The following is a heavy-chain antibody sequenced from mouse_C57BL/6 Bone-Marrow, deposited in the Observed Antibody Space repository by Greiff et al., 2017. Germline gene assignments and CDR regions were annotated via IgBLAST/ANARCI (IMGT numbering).Heavy chain of an antibody. CDR2: IWRGGST. D-gene: IGHD2-4*01. Sequence: VQGVESGPGLVQPSQSLSITCTVSGFSLTSYGVHWVRQSPGKGLEWLGVIWRGGSTDYNAAFMSRLSITKDNSKSQVFFKMNSLQADDTAIYYCAERGGLRLYFDVWGTGTTVTVSS. J-gene: IGHJ1*03. CDR1: GFSLTSYG. CDR3: AERGGLRLYFDV. V-gene: IGHV2-5*01.